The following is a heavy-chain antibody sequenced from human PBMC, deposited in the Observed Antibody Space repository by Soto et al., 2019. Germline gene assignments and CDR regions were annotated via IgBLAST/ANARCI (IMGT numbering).Heavy chain of an antibody. J-gene: IGHJ4*02. V-gene: IGHV3-9*01. CDR1: GFNFSSYA. CDR3: AKGPYSSSWPFFDY. Sequence: GGFLRLSCEASGFNFSSYAMHWVRQARGKGLEWVSGISWNSGSIGYADSVKGRFTISRDNAKNSLYLQMNSLRAEDTALYYCAKGPYSSSWPFFDYWGQGALVTVSS. D-gene: IGHD6-13*01. CDR2: ISWNSGSI.